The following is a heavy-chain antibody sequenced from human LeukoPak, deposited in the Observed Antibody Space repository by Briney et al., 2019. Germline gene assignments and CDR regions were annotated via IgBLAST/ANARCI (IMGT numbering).Heavy chain of an antibody. D-gene: IGHD3-22*01. Sequence: GASVKVSCKASGYTFTGYYMHWVRQAPGQGLEWMGWINPNSGGTNYAQKFQGRVTMTRDTSISTAYMELSRLRSDDTAVYYCARVPAYYDSSDTPFDYWGQGTLVTVSS. V-gene: IGHV1-2*02. CDR2: INPNSGGT. J-gene: IGHJ4*02. CDR1: GYTFTGYY. CDR3: ARVPAYYDSSDTPFDY.